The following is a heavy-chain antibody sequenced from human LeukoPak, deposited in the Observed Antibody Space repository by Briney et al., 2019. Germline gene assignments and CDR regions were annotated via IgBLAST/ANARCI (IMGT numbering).Heavy chain of an antibody. CDR3: AKGHVTMIVVVSPIDY. D-gene: IGHD3-22*01. Sequence: GGSLRLSCAASGFTFSTYAMSWVRQAPAKGLEWVSGISGSGGGTDYADSVKGRFTISRDNSKNTLYLQMNSLRAEDTAVYYCAKGHVTMIVVVSPIDYWGQGTLVTVSS. V-gene: IGHV3-23*01. J-gene: IGHJ4*02. CDR1: GFTFSTYA. CDR2: ISGSGGGT.